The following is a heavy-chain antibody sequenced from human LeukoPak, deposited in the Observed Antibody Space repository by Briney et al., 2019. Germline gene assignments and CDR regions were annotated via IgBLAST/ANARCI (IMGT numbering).Heavy chain of an antibody. Sequence: PGGSLRLSCAASGFTFGSYAMSWVRQAPGKGLEWVSAISGSGGSTYYADSVKGRFTISRDNSKNTLYLQMNSLRAEDTAVYYCAQNRGGIVVVPAATPYFDYWGQGTLVTVSS. CDR1: GFTFGSYA. D-gene: IGHD2-2*01. J-gene: IGHJ4*02. CDR3: AQNRGGIVVVPAATPYFDY. V-gene: IGHV3-23*01. CDR2: ISGSGGST.